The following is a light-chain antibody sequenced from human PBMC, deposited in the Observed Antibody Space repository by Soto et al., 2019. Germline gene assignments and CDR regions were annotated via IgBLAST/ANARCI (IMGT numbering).Light chain of an antibody. J-gene: IGLJ1*01. CDR3: SAYTVSRTYG. V-gene: IGLV2-14*03. CDR2: ILY. Sequence: SALTQPASVSGSPGQSITISGTGTSSDVGAYNFVSWPQPHPGKAPNLLIYILYDRPSGISYRFSGSKSGNTASLTISRLQGEDDADYYCSAYTVSRTYGFGTGTKVTVL. CDR1: SSDVGAYNF.